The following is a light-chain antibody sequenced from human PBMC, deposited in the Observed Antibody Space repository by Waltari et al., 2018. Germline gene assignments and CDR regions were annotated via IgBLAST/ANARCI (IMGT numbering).Light chain of an antibody. Sequence: IQMTQSPSRLSASLGDRVTINCRASESVSTWLAWYQQKPGKAPKLLIYRASSLEGEVPSRFTGSGYGTEFTLTINNLQPEDFATYFCQQYASTSLTFGGGT. CDR1: ESVSTW. CDR3: QQYASTSLT. V-gene: IGKV1-5*03. CDR2: RAS. J-gene: IGKJ4*01.